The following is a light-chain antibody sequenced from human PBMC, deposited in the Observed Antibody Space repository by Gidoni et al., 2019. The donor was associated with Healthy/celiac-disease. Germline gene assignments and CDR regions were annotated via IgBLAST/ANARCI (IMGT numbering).Light chain of an antibody. CDR2: DAS. CDR1: QSVSSY. CDR3: QQRSNWPPMYT. V-gene: IGKV3-11*01. J-gene: IGKJ2*01. Sequence: DIVLTQSPATLSLSPGERATLSCRASQSVSSYLAWYQQKPGQAPRLLIYDASSGSGTDFTLTISSLEPEDFAVYYCQQRSNWPPMYTFGQGTKLEIK.